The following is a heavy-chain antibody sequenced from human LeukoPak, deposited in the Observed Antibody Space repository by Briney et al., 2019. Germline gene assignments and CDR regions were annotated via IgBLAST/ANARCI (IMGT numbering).Heavy chain of an antibody. J-gene: IGHJ4*02. CDR1: GYSFTNYW. Sequence: GDSLKISCKVCGYSFTNYWIGWVREMPGKGLEWMGVIYPDDSDTRYSPSFQGQVTISTDKSISTAYLQWSSLKASDTAMYYCATHDRNGPGGYWRQGTLVTVSS. CDR3: ATHDRNGPGGY. D-gene: IGHD3-22*01. V-gene: IGHV5-51*01. CDR2: IYPDDSDT.